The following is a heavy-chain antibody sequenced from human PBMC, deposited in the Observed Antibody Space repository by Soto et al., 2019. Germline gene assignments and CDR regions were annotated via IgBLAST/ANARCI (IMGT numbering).Heavy chain of an antibody. J-gene: IGHJ5*02. CDR1: GDSINNSHW. Sequence: QVQLQESGPGLVQPSGTLSLTCAVSGDSINNSHWWSWVRQTPGKGLEWIGETYHSGTANYNPSLKTRFTISIYKSKNQFSLKMNSVTAADAAEYYCAREVNSSPARGRKWFYHWGQGTLVTVSS. D-gene: IGHD6-13*01. CDR2: TYHSGTA. V-gene: IGHV4-4*02. CDR3: AREVNSSPARGRKWFYH.